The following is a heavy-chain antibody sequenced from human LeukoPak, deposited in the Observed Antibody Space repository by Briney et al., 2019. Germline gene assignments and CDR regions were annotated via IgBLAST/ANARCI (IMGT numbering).Heavy chain of an antibody. CDR2: INTSGSST. Sequence: ASVKVSCKASGYTFTSYYMHWVRQAPGQGLERIGIINTSGSSTSYGQKCKGRVTMTRDTSTSTVYMELSSLRDEDTAVYYCARSRRGGYSYGLDYWGQGTLVTVCS. D-gene: IGHD5-18*01. CDR3: ARSRRGGYSYGLDY. V-gene: IGHV1-46*01. J-gene: IGHJ4*02. CDR1: GYTFTSYY.